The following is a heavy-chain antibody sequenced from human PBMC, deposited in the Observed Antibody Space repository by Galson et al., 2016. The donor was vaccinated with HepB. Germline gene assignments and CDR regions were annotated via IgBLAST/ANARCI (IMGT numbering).Heavy chain of an antibody. Sequence: SETLSPTCTVSAGSIRNCCWSWIRQPPGKGLEWIGYIHPSGGTKYNTSLKSRVTIPVDTSKSQFSLNLNSVTAADTAVYYCARERVETTPQIVNYGMDVWGQGTAVTVSS. J-gene: IGHJ6*02. V-gene: IGHV4-59*01. CDR3: ARERVETTPQIVNYGMDV. CDR1: AGSIRNCC. D-gene: IGHD4-23*01. CDR2: IHPSGGT.